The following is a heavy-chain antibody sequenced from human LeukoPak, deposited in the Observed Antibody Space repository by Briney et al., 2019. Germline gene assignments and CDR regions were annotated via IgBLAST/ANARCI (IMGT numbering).Heavy chain of an antibody. D-gene: IGHD2-2*02. Sequence: ASVKVSCKASGYTFTSYYMHWVRQAPGQGLEWMGIINPSGGSTSYAQKFQGRVTMTRDMSTSTVYMELSSLRSEDTAVYYCARDRPGRYCSNTSCYTASPFDPWGQGTLVIVSS. CDR2: INPSGGST. J-gene: IGHJ5*02. V-gene: IGHV1-46*01. CDR1: GYTFTSYY. CDR3: ARDRPGRYCSNTSCYTASPFDP.